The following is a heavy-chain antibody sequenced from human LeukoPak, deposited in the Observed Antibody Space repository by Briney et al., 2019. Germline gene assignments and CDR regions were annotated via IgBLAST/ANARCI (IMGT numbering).Heavy chain of an antibody. CDR3: AKEIFGSGSYPDL. V-gene: IGHV3-33*06. D-gene: IGHD3-10*01. J-gene: IGHJ5*02. Sequence: GGSLRLSCAASGFAFNTYAMHWVRQAPGQGLEWVALIWHDGSHKFYSNSVRGQFTISRDNSKNTVSLQMNNLRPEDTAVYYCAKEIFGSGSYPDLWGQGTLVTVSS. CDR1: GFAFNTYA. CDR2: IWHDGSHK.